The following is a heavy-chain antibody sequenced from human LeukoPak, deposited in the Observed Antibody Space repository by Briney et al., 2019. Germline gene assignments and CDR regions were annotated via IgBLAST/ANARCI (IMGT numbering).Heavy chain of an antibody. CDR1: GGSFSGYY. V-gene: IGHV4-59*12. J-gene: IGHJ4*02. CDR3: ARVGRRSSTWPN. CDR2: LYYSGST. Sequence: PSETLSLTCAVYGGSFSGYYWSWIRQPPGKGLEWIGYLYYSGSTYYNPSLESRVLISVDTSKNQFSLKLSSVTAADTAVYYCARVGRRSSTWPNWGQGTLVTVSS. D-gene: IGHD6-13*01.